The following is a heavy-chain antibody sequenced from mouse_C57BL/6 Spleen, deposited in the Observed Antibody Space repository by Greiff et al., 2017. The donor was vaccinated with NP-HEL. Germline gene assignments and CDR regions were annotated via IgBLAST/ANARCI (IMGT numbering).Heavy chain of an antibody. V-gene: IGHV1-81*01. Sequence: QVQLKESGAELARPGASVKLSCKASGYTFTSYGISWVKQRPGQGLEWIGEIYPSSGNTYYNEKFKGKATLTADKSSSTAYMKLRSLTSEDSAFYICARNCGSCYSFDYWGQGTTLTVSS. CDR3: ARNCGSCYSFDY. D-gene: IGHD1-1*01. CDR2: IYPSSGNT. J-gene: IGHJ2*01. CDR1: GYTFTSYG.